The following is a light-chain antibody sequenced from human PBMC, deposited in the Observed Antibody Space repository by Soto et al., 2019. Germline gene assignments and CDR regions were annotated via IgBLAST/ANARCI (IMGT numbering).Light chain of an antibody. CDR1: QSIRKY. V-gene: IGKV1-39*01. Sequence: DIHITQSPSSLSASVGDRVIITCRASQSIRKYLNWYQHKPGKVPTLLIYAASSLQSGVPSRFSGSGSGTEFTLTITSLQPEDFATYYCQQSGDTPPWTFGQGTK. CDR2: AAS. J-gene: IGKJ1*01. CDR3: QQSGDTPPWT.